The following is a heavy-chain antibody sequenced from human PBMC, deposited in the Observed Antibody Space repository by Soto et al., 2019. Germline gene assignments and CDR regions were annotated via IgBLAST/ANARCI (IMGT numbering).Heavy chain of an antibody. Sequence: SETLSLTCTVSGGSISSGGYYWSWIRQHPGKGLEWIGYIYYSGSTYYNPSLRSRVTISVDTSKNQFSLKLSSVTAADTAVYYCARDQGITGTYFDYWGQGTLVTVSS. CDR2: IYYSGST. V-gene: IGHV4-31*03. J-gene: IGHJ4*02. CDR3: ARDQGITGTYFDY. CDR1: GGSISSGGYY. D-gene: IGHD1-20*01.